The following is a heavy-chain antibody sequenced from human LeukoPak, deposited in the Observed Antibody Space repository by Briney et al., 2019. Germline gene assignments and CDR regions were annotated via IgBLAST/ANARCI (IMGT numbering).Heavy chain of an antibody. D-gene: IGHD2-15*01. V-gene: IGHV4-39*07. Sequence: SETLSLTCTVSGGSIRSSYYYWGWIRQPPGKGLEWIGSIYDSGSTYYNPSLKSRVTISVDTSKNQFSLKLSSVTAADTAVYYCARDHNSCSGGSCYSYGMDVWGQGTTVTVSS. CDR1: GGSIRSSYYY. CDR2: IYDSGST. CDR3: ARDHNSCSGGSCYSYGMDV. J-gene: IGHJ6*02.